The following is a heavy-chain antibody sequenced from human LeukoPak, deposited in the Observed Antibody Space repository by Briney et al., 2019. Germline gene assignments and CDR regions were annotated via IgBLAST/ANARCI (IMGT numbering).Heavy chain of an antibody. D-gene: IGHD3-3*01. Sequence: PSETLSLTCTVSGGSISSYYWSWIRQPPGKGLEWIGYIYYSGSTNYNPSLKSRVTISVDTSKNQFSLKLSSVTAADTAVYYCARGPSLRFLEWPGSYYFDYWGQGTLVTVSS. CDR2: IYYSGST. V-gene: IGHV4-59*12. CDR3: ARGPSLRFLEWPGSYYFDY. J-gene: IGHJ4*02. CDR1: GGSISSYY.